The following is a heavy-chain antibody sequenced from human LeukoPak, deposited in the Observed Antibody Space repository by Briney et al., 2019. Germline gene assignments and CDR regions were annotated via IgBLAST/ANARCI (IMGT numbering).Heavy chain of an antibody. CDR1: GFTFSSYA. V-gene: IGHV3-30*04. D-gene: IGHD4-11*01. J-gene: IGHJ4*02. Sequence: GGSLRLSCAASGFTFSSYAMHWVRQAPGKGLEWVAVISYDGSNKYYADSVKGRFTISRDNSKNTLYLQMNSLRVEDTAVYYCAKVGLTVTTILDYFDYWGQGTRVTVSS. CDR2: ISYDGSNK. CDR3: AKVGLTVTTILDYFDY.